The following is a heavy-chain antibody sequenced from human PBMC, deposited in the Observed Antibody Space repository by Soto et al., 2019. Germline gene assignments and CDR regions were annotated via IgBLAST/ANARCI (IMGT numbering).Heavy chain of an antibody. CDR2: IKQDGSEK. Sequence: GGSLRLSCAASGFTFSSYWMSWVRQAPVKGLEWVANIKQDGSEKYYVDSVKGRFTISRDNSKNTLNLLMKSLRAEDTAVYYCAKDVTAAGTRYFDLWGRGTLVTVSS. CDR3: AKDVTAAGTRYFDL. V-gene: IGHV3-7*03. J-gene: IGHJ2*01. D-gene: IGHD6-13*01. CDR1: GFTFSSYW.